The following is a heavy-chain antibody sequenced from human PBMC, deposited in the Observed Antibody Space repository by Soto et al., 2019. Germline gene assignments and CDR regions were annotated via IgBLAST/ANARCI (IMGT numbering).Heavy chain of an antibody. D-gene: IGHD3-22*01. Sequence: QVQLQESGPGLVKPSQTLSLTCTVSGGSISSGGYYWRWIRQHPGKGLEWIGYIYYSGRTYYNPSLMSRVTISVETSKHQFSLKLSSVTAADPAVYYCARHYPAMIYFDYWGQGTLVPVSS. CDR1: GGSISSGGYY. V-gene: IGHV4-31*03. CDR2: IYYSGRT. J-gene: IGHJ4*02. CDR3: ARHYPAMIYFDY.